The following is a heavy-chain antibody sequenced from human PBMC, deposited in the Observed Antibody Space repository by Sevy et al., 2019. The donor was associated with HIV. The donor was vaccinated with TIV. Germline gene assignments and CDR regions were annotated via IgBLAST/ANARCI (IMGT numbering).Heavy chain of an antibody. CDR3: TTDGPGMVRGVINLQPFGFEDYYYGMDV. D-gene: IGHD3-10*01. J-gene: IGHJ6*02. CDR1: GFTFSNAW. Sequence: GGSLRLSCAASGFTFSNAWMNWVRQAPGKGLEWVGRIKSKTDGGTTDYAAPVKGRFTISRDDSKNTLYLQMNSLKTEETAVYYCTTDGPGMVRGVINLQPFGFEDYYYGMDVWGQGTTVTVSS. CDR2: IKSKTDGGTT. V-gene: IGHV3-15*07.